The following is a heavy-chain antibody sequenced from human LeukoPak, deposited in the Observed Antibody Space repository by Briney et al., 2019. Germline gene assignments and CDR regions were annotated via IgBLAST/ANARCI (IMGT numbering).Heavy chain of an antibody. CDR1: GFTFSEYA. CDR3: ARGHYYDSSGLDY. CDR2: ISSSSSYI. Sequence: GGSLRLSCAASGFTFSEYAMSWVRQAPGKGLEWVSSISSSSSYIYYADSVKGRFTISRDNAKNSLYLQMNSLRAEDTAVYYCARGHYYDSSGLDYWGQGTLVTVSS. V-gene: IGHV3-21*01. J-gene: IGHJ4*02. D-gene: IGHD3-22*01.